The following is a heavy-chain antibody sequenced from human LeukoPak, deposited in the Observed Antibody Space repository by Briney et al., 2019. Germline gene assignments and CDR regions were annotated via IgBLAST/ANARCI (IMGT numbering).Heavy chain of an antibody. D-gene: IGHD4-11*01. Sequence: SSETLSLTCSVSGGSISSSTYYWGWIRQPPGKGLEWIGSVYYSGTTTYNPSLESRVTISVDTSKDQFSLKLGSVTVADTAVYYCARGAGGFSNYNWFDPWGQGTLVTVSS. V-gene: IGHV4-39*07. J-gene: IGHJ5*02. CDR1: GGSISSSTYY. CDR3: ARGAGGFSNYNWFDP. CDR2: VYYSGTT.